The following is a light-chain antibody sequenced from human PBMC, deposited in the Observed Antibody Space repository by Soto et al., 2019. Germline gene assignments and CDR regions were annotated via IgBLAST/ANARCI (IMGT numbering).Light chain of an antibody. Sequence: EMVMTQSPATLSVSLGERATLSCRASQSVRTKLVWYQQKPGQAPRLLIYGASTRATGIPARFSGSGSGTEFTLTISSLQSEDFAVYYCPQPAQGWTFGQGTKVEIK. CDR3: PQPAQGWT. CDR2: GAS. CDR1: QSVRTK. V-gene: IGKV3-15*01. J-gene: IGKJ1*01.